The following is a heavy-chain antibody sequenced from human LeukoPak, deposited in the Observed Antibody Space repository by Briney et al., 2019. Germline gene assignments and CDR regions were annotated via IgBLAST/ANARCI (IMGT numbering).Heavy chain of an antibody. V-gene: IGHV1-69*05. CDR3: ASTYDSSGYYCRSLFGP. Sequence: SVKVSCKASGGTFSSYAISWVRQAPGQGLEWMGGIIPIFGTANYAQKFQGRVTITTDESTSTASMELSSLRSEDTAGYYCASTYDSSGYYCRSLFGPWGQGTPVTVSS. CDR1: GGTFSSYA. J-gene: IGHJ5*02. CDR2: IIPIFGTA. D-gene: IGHD3-22*01.